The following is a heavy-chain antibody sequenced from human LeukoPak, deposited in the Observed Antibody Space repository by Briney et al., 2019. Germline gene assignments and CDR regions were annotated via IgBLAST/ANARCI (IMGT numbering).Heavy chain of an antibody. D-gene: IGHD3-10*01. J-gene: IGHJ6*02. V-gene: IGHV3-33*01. Sequence: PGGSLRLSCAASGFTFSSYGMHWVRQAPGKGLEWVAVIWYDGSNKYYADSVKGRFTISRDNSENTLYLQMNSLRAEDTAVYYCARDRYYGSGSSYYYYGMDVWGQGTTVTVSS. CDR3: ARDRYYGSGSSYYYYGMDV. CDR2: IWYDGSNK. CDR1: GFTFSSYG.